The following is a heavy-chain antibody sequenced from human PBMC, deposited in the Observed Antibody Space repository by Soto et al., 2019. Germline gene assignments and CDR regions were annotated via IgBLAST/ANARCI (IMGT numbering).Heavy chain of an antibody. D-gene: IGHD6-6*01. CDR2: IWYDGSNK. Sequence: PGGSLRLSCAASGFTFSSYGMHWVRQAPGKGLEWVAVIWYDGSNKYYADSVKGRFTISRDNSKNTLYLQMNSLRAEDTAVYYCAREVLKSSSSGTRNWFDPWGQGTLVTVSS. J-gene: IGHJ5*02. V-gene: IGHV3-33*01. CDR3: AREVLKSSSSGTRNWFDP. CDR1: GFTFSSYG.